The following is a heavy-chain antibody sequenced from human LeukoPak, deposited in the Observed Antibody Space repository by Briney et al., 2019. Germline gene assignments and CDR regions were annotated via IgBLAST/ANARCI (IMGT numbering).Heavy chain of an antibody. CDR1: GGTFSSYT. CDR2: IIPILGIA. Sequence: SVKVSCKASGGTFSSYTISWVRQAPGQGLEWMGRIIPILGIANYAQKFQGRVTITADKSTSTAYMELSSLRSEDTGVYYCAREGGRKAVAGTRSPYHWGQGTLVTVSS. D-gene: IGHD6-19*01. V-gene: IGHV1-69*04. CDR3: AREGGRKAVAGTRSPYH. J-gene: IGHJ4*02.